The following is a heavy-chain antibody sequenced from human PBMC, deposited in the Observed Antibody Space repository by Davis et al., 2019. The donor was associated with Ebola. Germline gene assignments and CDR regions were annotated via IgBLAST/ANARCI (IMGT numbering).Heavy chain of an antibody. D-gene: IGHD2/OR15-2a*01. J-gene: IGHJ4*02. CDR3: VRSEWNSAT. CDR1: GGSISAYY. Sequence: MPSETLSLTCTVSGGSISAYYWSWMRQPPGEGLEWIGYIHFSGTTKYSPSLNSRVTISKNTSKNQFSLKLSSVTAADTAVYYCVRSEWNSATWGQGTLVTVSS. CDR2: IHFSGTT. V-gene: IGHV4-59*01.